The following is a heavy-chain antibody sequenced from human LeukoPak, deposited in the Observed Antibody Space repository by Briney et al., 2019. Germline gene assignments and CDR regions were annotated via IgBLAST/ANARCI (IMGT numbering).Heavy chain of an antibody. J-gene: IGHJ3*02. CDR1: GFTFSSYW. Sequence: GGSLRLSCAASGFTFSSYWMHWVRQAPGKGLVWVSRINSDGSSTTYADSVKGRFTISRDNAKNTLYLQMNSLRAEDTAVYYCARLGGHGEGYAFDIWGQGTMVTVSS. V-gene: IGHV3-74*03. CDR3: ARLGGHGEGYAFDI. D-gene: IGHD3-10*01. CDR2: INSDGSST.